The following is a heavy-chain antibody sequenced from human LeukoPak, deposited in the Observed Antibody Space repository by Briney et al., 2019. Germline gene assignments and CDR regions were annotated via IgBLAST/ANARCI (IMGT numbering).Heavy chain of an antibody. CDR2: IWYDGSNK. Sequence: GGSLRRSCAASGFTFSSYGMHWVRQAPGKGLEWVAVIWYDGSNKYYADSVKGRFTISRDNSKNTLYLQMNSLRAEDTAVYYCARDGYYYDSSGYWPSYYYYGMDVWGQGTTVTVSS. V-gene: IGHV3-33*01. D-gene: IGHD3-22*01. CDR3: ARDGYYYDSSGYWPSYYYYGMDV. J-gene: IGHJ6*02. CDR1: GFTFSSYG.